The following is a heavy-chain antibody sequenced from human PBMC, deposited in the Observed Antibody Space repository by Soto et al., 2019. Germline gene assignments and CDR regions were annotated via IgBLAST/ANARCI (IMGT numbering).Heavy chain of an antibody. CDR3: ASHKGTYYYDSSAPYFDY. D-gene: IGHD3-22*01. CDR2: IYYSGST. Sequence: SETLSLTCTVSGGSISSGGYYWSWIRQHPGKGLEWIGYIYYSGSTYYNPSLKSRVTISVDTSKNQFSLKLSSVTAADTAGYYCASHKGTYYYDSSAPYFDYWGQGTLVTVSS. V-gene: IGHV4-31*03. CDR1: GGSISSGGYY. J-gene: IGHJ4*02.